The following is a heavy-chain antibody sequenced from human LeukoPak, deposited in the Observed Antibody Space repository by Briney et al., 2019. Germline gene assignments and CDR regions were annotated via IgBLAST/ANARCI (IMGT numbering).Heavy chain of an antibody. D-gene: IGHD5-18*01. CDR3: ARAGRGYNYGFVPSEIDYYYYFLDV. V-gene: IGHV4-59*01. J-gene: IGHJ6*03. CDR1: GGSFSGYY. CDR2: IYYSGRT. Sequence: SSETLSLTCAVYGGSFSGYYWSWIRQPPGKGLEWIGYIYYSGRTNHNPSLKSRVTISLDTSKNQFSLKLSSVTAADTAVYYCARAGRGYNYGFVPSEIDYYYYFLDVWGKGTTVTVSS.